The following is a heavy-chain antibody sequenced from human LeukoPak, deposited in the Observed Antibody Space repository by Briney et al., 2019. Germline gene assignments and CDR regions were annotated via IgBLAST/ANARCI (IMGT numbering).Heavy chain of an antibody. Sequence: SETLSLTCAVSGYHINSAYYWVWVRQPPGKGLEWIGSLYHPDSTYYNPSLESRVTMSVDTSRNRFSLKLSFVTAADTAVYYCARQYDSYFYYYLDLWGTGTTVTVSS. D-gene: IGHD2-2*01. J-gene: IGHJ6*03. CDR3: ARQYDSYFYYYLDL. CDR1: GYHINSAYY. CDR2: LYHPDST. V-gene: IGHV4-38-2*01.